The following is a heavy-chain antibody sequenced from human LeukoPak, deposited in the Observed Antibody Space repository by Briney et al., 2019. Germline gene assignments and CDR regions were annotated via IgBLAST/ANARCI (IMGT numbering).Heavy chain of an antibody. CDR3: ARGGNAFDI. V-gene: IGHV4-39*07. CDR2: INHSGST. J-gene: IGHJ3*02. CDR1: GGSISSSSYY. Sequence: SETLSLTCTVSGGSISSSSYYWSWIRQPPGKGLEWIGEINHSGSTNYNPSLKSRVTISVDTSKNQFSLKLSSVTAADTAVYYCARGGNAFDIWGQGTMVTVSS. D-gene: IGHD6-25*01.